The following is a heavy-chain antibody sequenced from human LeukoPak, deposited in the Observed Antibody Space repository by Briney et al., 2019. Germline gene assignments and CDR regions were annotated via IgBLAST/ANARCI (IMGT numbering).Heavy chain of an antibody. CDR3: ARDNAYFDY. Sequence: PGGSLRLSCAASGFTVSSTFMSWVRQAPGKGLEWVSVIYTGGSTRYADSVKGRFTISRDNSNNTVYLQMNSLRAEDTAVYYCARDNAYFDYWGRGTLVTVSS. CDR1: GFTVSSTF. CDR2: IYTGGST. V-gene: IGHV3-53*01. J-gene: IGHJ4*02.